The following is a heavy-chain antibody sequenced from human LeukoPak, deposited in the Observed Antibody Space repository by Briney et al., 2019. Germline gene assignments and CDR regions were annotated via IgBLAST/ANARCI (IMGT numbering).Heavy chain of an antibody. CDR2: IYSGDRV. CDR1: GFSVSSNP. J-gene: IGHJ3*02. D-gene: IGHD2-2*01. V-gene: IGHV3-53*01. Sequence: GGSLRLSCEASGFSVSSNPMSWVRQAPGQGLEWVSVIYSGDRVYYADSVKGRFTISRDSSKNTLYLQLNILTAEDTAVYFCAKSVPQGGHDFRDAFEIWGQGTMVTVSS. CDR3: AKSVPQGGHDFRDAFEI.